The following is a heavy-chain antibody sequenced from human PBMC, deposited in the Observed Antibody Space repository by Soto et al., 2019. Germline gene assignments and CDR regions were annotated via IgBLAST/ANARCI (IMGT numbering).Heavy chain of an antibody. J-gene: IGHJ4*02. Sequence: PSETLSLTCTVSGGSISSSYWSWVRQPPGKGLEGIGNIFSSGTTNYTPSLKRRVTISVDTSKNHLSLKLSSVTAADTAVYYCARAGISGSCRRLFDYWGQGTLVTVSS. CDR3: ARAGISGSCRRLFDY. D-gene: IGHD1-20*01. CDR2: IFSSGTT. CDR1: GGSISSSY. V-gene: IGHV4-59*01.